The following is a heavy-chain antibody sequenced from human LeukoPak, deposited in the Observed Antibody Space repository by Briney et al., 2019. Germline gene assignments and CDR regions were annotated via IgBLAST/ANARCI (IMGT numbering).Heavy chain of an antibody. CDR1: GGSISSYY. J-gene: IGHJ4*02. V-gene: IGHV4-59*01. Sequence: PSETLSLTCTVSGGSISSYYWSWIRQPPGKGLEWIGYIYYSGSTNYNPSLKSRVTISVDTSKNQFSLKLSSVTAADTAVYYCARGYDFWSGYPWFDYRGQGTLVTVSS. D-gene: IGHD3-3*01. CDR3: ARGYDFWSGYPWFDY. CDR2: IYYSGST.